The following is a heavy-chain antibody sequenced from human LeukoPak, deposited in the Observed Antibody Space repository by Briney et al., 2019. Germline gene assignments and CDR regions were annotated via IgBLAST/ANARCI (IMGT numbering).Heavy chain of an antibody. D-gene: IGHD7-27*01. CDR3: ARGSNWGGFDY. V-gene: IGHV4-61*08. CDR2: IYYSGGT. Sequence: PSQTLSLTCTVSGGSISSGDYYWSWIRQPPGKGLEWIGYIYYSGGTNYNPSLKSRVTISVDTSKNQFSLKLSSVTAADTAVYYCARGSNWGGFDYWGQGTLVTVSS. J-gene: IGHJ4*02. CDR1: GGSISSGDYY.